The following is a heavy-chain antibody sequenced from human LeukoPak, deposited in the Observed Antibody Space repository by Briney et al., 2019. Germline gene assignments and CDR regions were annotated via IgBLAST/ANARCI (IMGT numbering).Heavy chain of an antibody. CDR3: ARGDSGWYVDY. Sequence: ASVKVSCKASGYTFTDYYIHWVRQAPGQGLEWMGWINPNSAGTNYAQKFEGRVTVTRDTSISTAYMEMSRLRSDDTAVYYCARGDSGWYVDYWGQGTLVTVSS. CDR2: INPNSAGT. V-gene: IGHV1-2*02. CDR1: GYTFTDYY. D-gene: IGHD6-19*01. J-gene: IGHJ4*02.